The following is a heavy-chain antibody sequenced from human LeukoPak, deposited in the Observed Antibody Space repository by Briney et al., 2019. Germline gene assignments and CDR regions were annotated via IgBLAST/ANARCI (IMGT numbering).Heavy chain of an antibody. V-gene: IGHV1-69*13. D-gene: IGHD2-21*02. CDR2: IMPIFGTA. J-gene: IGHJ6*02. CDR3: AKASVVMTTSYYYYGMDA. CDR1: AGTFSSYT. Sequence: SVKVSCKASAGTFSSYTISWVRQAPGQGLEWMGGIMPIFGTANYAQKFQGRVTITADESTRTAYMELSSLRSEGTAVYYCAKASVVMTTSYYYYGMDAWGQGTTVTVSS.